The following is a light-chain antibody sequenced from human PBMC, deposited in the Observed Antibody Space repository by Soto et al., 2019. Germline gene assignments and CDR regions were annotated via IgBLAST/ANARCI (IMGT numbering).Light chain of an antibody. CDR1: QDISNY. CDR2: DAS. CDR3: QQPDT. V-gene: IGKV1-33*01. Sequence: DIQMTQSPSSLSASVGDRVTITCQASQDISNYLNWYQQKPGKAPKLLIYDASNLETGVPSRFGGSGSGTDFTFTISSLQPEDIATYYCQQPDTFGQGTRLEIK. J-gene: IGKJ5*01.